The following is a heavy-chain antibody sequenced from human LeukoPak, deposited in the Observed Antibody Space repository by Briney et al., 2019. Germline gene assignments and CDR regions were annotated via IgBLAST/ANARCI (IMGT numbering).Heavy chain of an antibody. D-gene: IGHD6-13*01. CDR2: IYHSGNT. CDR3: ARVRSSSWYQGFDY. CDR1: GDYISSGNW. J-gene: IGHJ4*02. V-gene: IGHV4-4*02. Sequence: SGTLSLTCAVSGDYISSGNWLSWVRQPPGKGLEWIGEIYHSGNTNYNPSLKSRVTISLDKSKNQFSLKLTSVTAADAAVYYCARVRSSSWYQGFDYWGQGTLVTVSS.